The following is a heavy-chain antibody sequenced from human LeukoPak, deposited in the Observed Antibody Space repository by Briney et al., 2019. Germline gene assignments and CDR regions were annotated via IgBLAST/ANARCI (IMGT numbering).Heavy chain of an antibody. CDR3: ARMSSGWYYYFDY. CDR2: ISSSGSTI. J-gene: IGHJ4*02. CDR1: GFTFSSYE. D-gene: IGHD6-19*01. Sequence: PGGSLRLSCAASGFTFSSYEMNWVRQAQGKGLEWVSYISSSGSTIYYADSVKGRFTISRDNAKNSLYLQMNSLRAEDTAVYYCARMSSGWYYYFDYWGQGTLVTVSS. V-gene: IGHV3-48*03.